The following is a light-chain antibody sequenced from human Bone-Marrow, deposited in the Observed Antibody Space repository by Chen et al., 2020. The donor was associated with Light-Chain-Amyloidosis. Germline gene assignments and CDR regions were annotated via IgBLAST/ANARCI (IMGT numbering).Light chain of an antibody. CDR3: QQHYDTPWT. CDR2: WAS. Sequence: DIVLTQSPDSLAVSLGERPTINCKSSQSVLYSSNNKNYLAWYQQKTGQPPKLLIYWASIRESGVPDRFSGSGSGTDFTLTITTLQAEDVAVYYCQQHYDTPWTFGQGTKVEIK. V-gene: IGKV4-1*01. CDR1: QSVLYSSNNKNY. J-gene: IGKJ1*01.